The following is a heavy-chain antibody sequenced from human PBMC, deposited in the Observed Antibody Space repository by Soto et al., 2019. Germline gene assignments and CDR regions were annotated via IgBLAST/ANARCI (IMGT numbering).Heavy chain of an antibody. V-gene: IGHV3-11*06. CDR1: GFTFSDYY. J-gene: IGHJ5*02. CDR2: ISSSSSYT. Sequence: PVGSLRLSCAASGFTFSDYYMSWIRQAPGKGLEWVSYISSSSSYTNYADSVKGRFTISRDNAKNSLYLQMNSLRAEDTAVYYCAKRGYGRYNWFDPWGQGTLVTVSS. CDR3: AKRGYGRYNWFDP. D-gene: IGHD5-18*01.